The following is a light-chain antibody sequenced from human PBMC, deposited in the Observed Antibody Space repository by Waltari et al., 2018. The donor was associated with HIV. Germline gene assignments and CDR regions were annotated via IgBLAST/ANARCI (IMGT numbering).Light chain of an antibody. J-gene: IGLJ2*01. V-gene: IGLV2-23*02. CDR3: SSYAGSSTFVI. Sequence: QSALTQPASVSGSPGQSITISCTGSSSDVGTYKHVSWYQQHPGKAPRLIIYEVSTRPSGVSNRYSASKSGKPASLTVSGLRAEDEADYYCSSYAGSSTFVIFGGGTKLTVL. CDR2: EVS. CDR1: SSDVGTYKH.